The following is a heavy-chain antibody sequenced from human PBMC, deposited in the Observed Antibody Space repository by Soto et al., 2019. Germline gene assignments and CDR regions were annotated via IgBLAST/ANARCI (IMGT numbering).Heavy chain of an antibody. CDR3: ARTSSSWYWWFDP. J-gene: IGHJ5*02. CDR2: ISAYNGNT. CDR1: GYTFTSYG. Sequence: GASVKVSCKASGYTFTSYGISWVRQAPGQGLEWMGWISAYNGNTNYAQKLQGRVTMTTDTSTSTAYMELRSLRSNGTAVYYCARTSSSWYWWFDPWGQGTLVTVSS. V-gene: IGHV1-18*01. D-gene: IGHD6-13*01.